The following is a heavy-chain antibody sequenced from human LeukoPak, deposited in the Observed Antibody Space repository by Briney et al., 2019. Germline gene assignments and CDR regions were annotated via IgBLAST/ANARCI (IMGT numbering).Heavy chain of an antibody. CDR2: IRYDGSNK. J-gene: IGHJ4*02. D-gene: IGHD2-2*01. CDR1: GFNFNYYG. V-gene: IGHV3-33*03. CDR3: EGYCSSTSCLR. Sequence: GGSLRLSCAASGFNFNYYGMDWVRQAPGKGLEWVAGIRYDGSNKWYGDSMKGRFTISRDNSKNTVYLQMNSLRAEDTAVYYCEGYCSSTSCLRGGQGTLVTVSS.